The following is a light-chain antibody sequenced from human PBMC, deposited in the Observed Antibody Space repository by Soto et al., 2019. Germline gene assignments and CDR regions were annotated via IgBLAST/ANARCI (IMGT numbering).Light chain of an antibody. CDR2: GAS. J-gene: IGKJ3*01. CDR3: QQYGSSSDT. Sequence: EIVLTQSPGTLSLSPGERATLSCRASQSVSSSYLDWYQQKPGQAPRLLIYGASSRATGIPDRFSGSGSGTDFTLTISRLEPEDVAVYYCQQYGSSSDTFGPGTKVDIK. V-gene: IGKV3-20*01. CDR1: QSVSSSY.